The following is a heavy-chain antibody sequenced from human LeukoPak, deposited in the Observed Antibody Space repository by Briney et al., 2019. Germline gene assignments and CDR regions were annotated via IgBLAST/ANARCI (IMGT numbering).Heavy chain of an antibody. D-gene: IGHD3-10*01. CDR2: IYHSGST. CDR3: AREKGPDYYGSGSYYPTHFDY. Sequence: KPSETLSLTCTVSGYSISSGYYWGWIRQPPGKGLEWIGSIYHSGSTYYNPSLKSRVTISVDTSKNQFSLKLSSVTAADTAVYYCAREKGPDYYGSGSYYPTHFDYWGQGTLVTVSS. J-gene: IGHJ4*02. V-gene: IGHV4-38-2*02. CDR1: GYSISSGYY.